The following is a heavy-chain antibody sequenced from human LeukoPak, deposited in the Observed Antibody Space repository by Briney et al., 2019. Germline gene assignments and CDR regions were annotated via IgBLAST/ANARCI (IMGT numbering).Heavy chain of an antibody. V-gene: IGHV3-30-3*01. Sequence: SGGSLRLSCAASGFTFSSYAMHWVRQAPGKGLEWVAVISYDGSNKYYADSVKGRFTISRDNSKNTLYLQMNSLRAEDTAVYYCARGGRDIVVVPAAMRGDYWGQEPWSPSPQ. J-gene: IGHJ4*01. CDR2: ISYDGSNK. D-gene: IGHD2-2*01. CDR3: ARGGRDIVVVPAAMRGDY. CDR1: GFTFSSYA.